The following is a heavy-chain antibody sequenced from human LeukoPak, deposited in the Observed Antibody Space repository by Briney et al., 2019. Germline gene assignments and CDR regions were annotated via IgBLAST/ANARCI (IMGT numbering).Heavy chain of an antibody. J-gene: IGHJ6*02. Sequence: ASVKLSCTASGGTFSSYAISWVRQAPGQGLGWLGRIIPSLVIANYAQKFQGRVTTTADKTTSTTYMERNSLTSEDTAVYYYAGGYYYYDMDGWGQGTTVTVSS. CDR1: GGTFSSYA. V-gene: IGHV1-69*04. CDR3: AGGYYYYDMDG. CDR2: IIPSLVIA.